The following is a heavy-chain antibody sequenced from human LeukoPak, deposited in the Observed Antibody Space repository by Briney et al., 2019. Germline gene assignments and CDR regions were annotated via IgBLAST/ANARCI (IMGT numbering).Heavy chain of an antibody. CDR3: ASLLYNAYASY. V-gene: IGHV4-39*01. CDR1: GGSISSSTYY. D-gene: IGHD5-12*01. Sequence: SETLSLTCTVSGGSISSSTYYWGWIRRPPGEGLEWIGNIHYSGSTNYDPSLKSRVTISADTSKNQFSLKVSSVTAADTAVYYCASLLYNAYASYWGQGTLVTVSS. J-gene: IGHJ4*02. CDR2: IHYSGST.